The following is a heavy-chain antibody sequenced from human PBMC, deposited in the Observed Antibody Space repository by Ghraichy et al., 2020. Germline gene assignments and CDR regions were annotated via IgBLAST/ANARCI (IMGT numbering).Heavy chain of an antibody. CDR2: ISGSGGST. Sequence: GGSLRLSCAASGFTFSSYAMTWVRQAPGKGLEWVSGISGSGGSTYYADSVKGRFTISRDNSKNMLYLQMNSLRAEDTALYYCAKWETYYYDSSGYRYFDYWGQGTLVTVSS. J-gene: IGHJ4*02. V-gene: IGHV3-23*01. CDR1: GFTFSSYA. D-gene: IGHD3-22*01. CDR3: AKWETYYYDSSGYRYFDY.